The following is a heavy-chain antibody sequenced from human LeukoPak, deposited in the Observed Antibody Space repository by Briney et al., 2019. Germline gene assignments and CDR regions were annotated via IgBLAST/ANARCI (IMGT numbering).Heavy chain of an antibody. CDR3: ARDLPGSGSYNFDY. V-gene: IGHV1-2*02. D-gene: IGHD3-10*01. CDR1: GYTFTGYY. CDR2: INPNSGGT. Sequence: GASVKVSCKASGYTFTGYYMHWVRQAPGQGLEWMGWINPNSGGTNYAQKFQGRVTMTRDTSISTAYMELSRLRSDDTAVYYCARDLPGSGSYNFDYWGQGTLVTVSS. J-gene: IGHJ4*02.